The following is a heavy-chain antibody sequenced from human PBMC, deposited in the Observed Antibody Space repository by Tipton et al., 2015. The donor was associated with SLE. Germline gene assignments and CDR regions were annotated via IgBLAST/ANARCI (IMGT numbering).Heavy chain of an antibody. Sequence: SLRLSCVASGFTFDTAWMSWVRQAPGKGLEWVGRMKSYNDGATRDYGAPVKGRFTISRDNSKNTLYLQMNRLRVEDTAVYYCARGAGAYFDHWGQGTLVTVSS. V-gene: IGHV3-15*01. J-gene: IGHJ4*02. CDR2: MKSYNDGATR. CDR1: GFTFDTAW. CDR3: ARGAGAYFDH. D-gene: IGHD3-10*01.